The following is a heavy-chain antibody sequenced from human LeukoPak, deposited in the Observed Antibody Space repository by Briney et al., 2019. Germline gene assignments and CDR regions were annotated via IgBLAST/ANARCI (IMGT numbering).Heavy chain of an antibody. CDR2: ISGSGGST. D-gene: IGHD6-13*01. J-gene: IGHJ6*03. V-gene: IGHV3-23*01. Sequence: GGSLRLSCAASGFTFSSYAMSWVRQAPGKGLEWVSAISGSGGSTYYADSVKGRFTISRDNSKNTLYLQMNSLRAEDTAVYYCAKGGRGAAAADYYYYYMDVWGKGITVTVSS. CDR3: AKGGRGAAAADYYYYYMDV. CDR1: GFTFSSYA.